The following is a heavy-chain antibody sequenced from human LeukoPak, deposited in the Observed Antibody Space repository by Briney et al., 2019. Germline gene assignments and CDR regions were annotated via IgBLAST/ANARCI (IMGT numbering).Heavy chain of an antibody. CDR1: GYSFVSYW. J-gene: IGHJ5*02. V-gene: IGHV5-51*01. CDR3: ARHVYGDYEHNWFDP. Sequence: GESLKISCKGSGYSFVSYWIGWVRQMPGKGLEWMGIIYPDDSDTRYSPSFQGQVTISADKSISTAYLQWSSLKASDTAMYYCARHVYGDYEHNWFDPWGQGTLVTVSS. D-gene: IGHD4-17*01. CDR2: IYPDDSDT.